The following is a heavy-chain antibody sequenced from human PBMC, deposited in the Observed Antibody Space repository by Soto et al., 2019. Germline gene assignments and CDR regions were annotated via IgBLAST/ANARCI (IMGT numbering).Heavy chain of an antibody. CDR2: LSYDGFNK. J-gene: IGHJ4*02. CDR3: AEVNERWSHLTRPFDY. D-gene: IGHD6-6*01. V-gene: IGHV3-30*18. CDR1: GFTFSNYG. Sequence: GGSLRLSCAASGFTFSNYGMHWVRQAPGKGLEWVADLSYDGFNKNYADSVKGRFTISRDNSMNTLYLQVNSLRAEDTAVYYCAEVNERWSHLTRPFDYWGQGTLVTVSS.